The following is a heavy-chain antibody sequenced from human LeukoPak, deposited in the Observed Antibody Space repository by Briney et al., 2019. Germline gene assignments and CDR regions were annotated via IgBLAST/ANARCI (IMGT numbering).Heavy chain of an antibody. J-gene: IGHJ3*02. CDR3: ARVERETYYYDSSGYPDAFDI. V-gene: IGHV3-48*03. CDR2: ISSSGSTI. D-gene: IGHD3-22*01. Sequence: PGGSLRLSCAASGFTSSSYEMNWVRQAPGKGLEWVSYISSSGSTIYYADSVKGRFTISRDNAKNSLYLQMNSLRAEDTAVYYCARVERETYYYDSSGYPDAFDIWGQGTMVTVSS. CDR1: GFTSSSYE.